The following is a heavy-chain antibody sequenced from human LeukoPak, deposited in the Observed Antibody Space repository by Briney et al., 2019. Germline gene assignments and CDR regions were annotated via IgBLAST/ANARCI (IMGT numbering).Heavy chain of an antibody. J-gene: IGHJ4*02. V-gene: IGHV4-34*01. Sequence: SETLSLTCTVYGGSFSGYYWSWIRQPPGKGLEWIGEINHSGSTNYNPSLKSRVTISVDTPKNQFSLKLSSVTAADTAVYYCARRGWFTMVRGVIDYWGQGTLVTVSS. D-gene: IGHD3-10*01. CDR3: ARRGWFTMVRGVIDY. CDR1: GGSFSGYY. CDR2: INHSGST.